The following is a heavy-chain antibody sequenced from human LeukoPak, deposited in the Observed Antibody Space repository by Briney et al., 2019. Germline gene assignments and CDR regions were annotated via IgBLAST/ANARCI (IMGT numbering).Heavy chain of an antibody. CDR2: ISTMSSTK. V-gene: IGHV3-48*01. D-gene: IGHD1-26*01. Sequence: GGSLRLSCAVSGFTFSSFDMNWVRQAPGKGLEWVSYISTMSSTKYYADSVKGRFTISRDNAQNSLYLQMNSLRAEDTAVYYCARVIIVGATGIWGQGTMVTVSS. CDR1: GFTFSSFD. CDR3: ARVIIVGATGI. J-gene: IGHJ3*02.